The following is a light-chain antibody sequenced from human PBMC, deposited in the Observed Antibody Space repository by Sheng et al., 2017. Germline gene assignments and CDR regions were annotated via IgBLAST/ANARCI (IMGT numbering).Light chain of an antibody. CDR2: DAS. Sequence: EIVLTQSPATLSLSPGERATLSCRASQSVSSYLVWYQQKVGQAPRLLIYDASNRATGIPARFSGSGSGTDFTLTISSLEPEDFAVYYCQQYNNWPWTFGQGTKVEIK. J-gene: IGKJ1*01. CDR3: QQYNNWPWT. CDR1: QSVSSY. V-gene: IGKV3-11*01.